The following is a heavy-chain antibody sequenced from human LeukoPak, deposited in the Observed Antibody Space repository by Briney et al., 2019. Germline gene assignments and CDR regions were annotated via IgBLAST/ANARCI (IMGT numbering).Heavy chain of an antibody. CDR3: ARGMVRAMGWGNYYYGMDV. CDR1: GGTFSSYA. V-gene: IGHV1-69*13. D-gene: IGHD3-10*01. J-gene: IGHJ6*02. CDR2: IIPIFGTT. Sequence: ASVKVSCKTSGGTFSSYAISWVRQAPGQGLEWMGGIIPIFGTTNYAQKLEGRVTITADESTSTACLELSSLRSEDTAVFYCARGMVRAMGWGNYYYGMDVWGQGTTVTVSS.